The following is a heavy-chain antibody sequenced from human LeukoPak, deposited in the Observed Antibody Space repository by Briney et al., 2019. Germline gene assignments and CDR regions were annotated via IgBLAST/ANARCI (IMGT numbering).Heavy chain of an antibody. CDR3: ARGNNLNYYGSGSYACDY. V-gene: IGHV4-34*01. CDR2: INHSGST. D-gene: IGHD3-10*01. J-gene: IGHJ4*02. CDR1: GGSFSGYY. Sequence: PSENLSLTCAVYGGSFSGYYWSWIRQPPGKGLEWIGEINHSGSTNYNPSLKSRVTISVDTSKNQFSLKLSSVTAADTAVYYCARGNNLNYYGSGSYACDYWGQGTLVTVSS.